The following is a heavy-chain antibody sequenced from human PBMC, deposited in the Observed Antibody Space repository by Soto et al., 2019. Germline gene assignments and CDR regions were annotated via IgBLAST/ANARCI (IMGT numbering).Heavy chain of an antibody. Sequence: RSQTLSLTCAISGDSVSSNSAAWNWIRQSPSRGLEWLGRTYYRSKWYNDYAVSVKSRITINPDTSKNQFSLQLNSVTPEDTAVYYCARDWVDSSGYYQYYYGMDVWGQGTTVTVSS. CDR1: GDSVSSNSAA. CDR2: TYYRSKWYN. D-gene: IGHD3-22*01. CDR3: ARDWVDSSGYYQYYYGMDV. J-gene: IGHJ6*02. V-gene: IGHV6-1*01.